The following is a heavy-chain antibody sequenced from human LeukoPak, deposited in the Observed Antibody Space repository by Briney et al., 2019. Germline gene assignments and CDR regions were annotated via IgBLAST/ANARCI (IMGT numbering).Heavy chain of an antibody. CDR3: ARIARYHLLDAFDF. V-gene: IGHV1-18*01. CDR2: ISAYNGDT. CDR1: DYSFPSYG. D-gene: IGHD2-2*01. Sequence: ESSVTVSCKASDYSFPSYGFSWVRQAPGQGLEWMGLISAYNGDTNYAQKFQGRVTMTTDSSTSTAYMELRSLRSDDTAVYYCARIARYHLLDAFDFSSQGSMVTVSP. J-gene: IGHJ3*01.